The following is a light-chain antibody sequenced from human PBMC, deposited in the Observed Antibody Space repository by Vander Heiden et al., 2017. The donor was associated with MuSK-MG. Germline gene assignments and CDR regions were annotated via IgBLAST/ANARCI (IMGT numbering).Light chain of an antibody. CDR1: QSVLYSSNNKNY. V-gene: IGKV4-1*01. J-gene: IGKJ4*01. Sequence: TLMTQSPDSLAVSLGDRATINCKSSQSVLYSSNNKNYLAWYQQKPGQPPKLLIYWASTRESGVPDRFSGRGSGTDFTLTISILQAEDVAVYYCQGDDSTGLTFGGGTKVEIK. CDR3: QGDDSTGLT. CDR2: WAS.